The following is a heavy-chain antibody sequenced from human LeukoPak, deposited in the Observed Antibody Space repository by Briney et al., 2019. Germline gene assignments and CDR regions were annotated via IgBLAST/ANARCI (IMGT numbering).Heavy chain of an antibody. V-gene: IGHV3-13*01. J-gene: IGHJ5*02. D-gene: IGHD5-24*01. CDR1: GFTFSSYD. CDR3: ARDNSVRDEAWWFNP. Sequence: PGGSLRLSCAASGFTFSSYDMHWVRQATGKGLEWVSAIGTAGDTYYPGSVKGRFTISRDNSKNTLYLQMNSLRAEDTAVYYCARDNSVRDEAWWFNPWGQGTLVTVSS. CDR2: IGTAGDT.